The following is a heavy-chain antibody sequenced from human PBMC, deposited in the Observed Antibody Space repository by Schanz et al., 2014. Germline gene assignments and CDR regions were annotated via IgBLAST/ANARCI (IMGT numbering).Heavy chain of an antibody. V-gene: IGHV3-30*18. D-gene: IGHD3-10*01. J-gene: IGHJ4*02. CDR1: GFTFSSYS. CDR3: AKYRGYYRVSGSYRELEY. CDR2: VSSDGNND. Sequence: VQLVESGGGLVQPGGSLRLSCAASGFTFSSYSMNWVRQAPGKGLEWVALVSSDGNNDYYTDSVKGRFTISRDNSKNTLYLQMNSLRPEDTAVYYCAKYRGYYRVSGSYRELEYWGQGTLVTVSS.